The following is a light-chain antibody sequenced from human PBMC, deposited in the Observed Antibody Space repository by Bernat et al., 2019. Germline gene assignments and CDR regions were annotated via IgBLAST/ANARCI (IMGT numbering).Light chain of an antibody. CDR3: QSYDSSLSALWV. J-gene: IGLJ3*02. CDR2: GNS. CDR1: SSNIGAGYD. V-gene: IGLV1-40*01. Sequence: QSVLTQPPSVSGAPGQRVTISCTGSSSNIGAGYDVHWYQQLPGTAPKLLIYGNSNRPSGGPDRFSGSKSGTSASLAITGLQAEDEADYYGQSYDSSLSALWVFGGGTKLTVL.